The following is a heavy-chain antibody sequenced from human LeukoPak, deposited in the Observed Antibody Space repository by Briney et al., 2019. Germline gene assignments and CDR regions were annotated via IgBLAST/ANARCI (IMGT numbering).Heavy chain of an antibody. CDR1: GFTFSSYG. D-gene: IGHD5-12*01. J-gene: IGHJ4*02. CDR3: AKDNGYSAYEYYFDY. Sequence: GGSLRLSCAASGFTFSSYGMYWVRQAPGKGLEWVAFIRYDGSSKYYADSVKGRFTISRDNSKNTLYLQMNSLRAEDTAVYYCAKDNGYSAYEYYFDYWGQGNLVTVSS. CDR2: IRYDGSSK. V-gene: IGHV3-30*02.